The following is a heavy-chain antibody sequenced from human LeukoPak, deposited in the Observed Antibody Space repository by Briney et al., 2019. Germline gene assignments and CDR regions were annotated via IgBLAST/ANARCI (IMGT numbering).Heavy chain of an antibody. D-gene: IGHD2/OR15-2a*01. Sequence: GASVKVSCKASGYTFTAYYIHWVRQAPGQGLEWMGWIDPNSGDTKYVEKFQGRVTMTRDTSISTAYMELSRLRSDETAVYYCARSTTPNENEYFEHWGQGTLVTVSS. J-gene: IGHJ1*01. CDR2: IDPNSGDT. CDR1: GYTFTAYY. V-gene: IGHV1-2*02. CDR3: ARSTTPNENEYFEH.